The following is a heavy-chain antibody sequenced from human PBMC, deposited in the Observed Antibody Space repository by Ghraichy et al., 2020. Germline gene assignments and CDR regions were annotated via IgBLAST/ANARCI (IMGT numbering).Heavy chain of an antibody. V-gene: IGHV4-39*07. Sequence: SETLSLTCTVSGGSISSSSYYWGWIRQPPGKGLEWIGSIYYSGSTYYNPSLKSRVTISVDTSKNQFSLKLSSVTAADTAVYYCARDTNWFDPWGQGTLVTVSS. J-gene: IGHJ5*02. CDR1: GGSISSSSYY. CDR3: ARDTNWFDP. CDR2: IYYSGST.